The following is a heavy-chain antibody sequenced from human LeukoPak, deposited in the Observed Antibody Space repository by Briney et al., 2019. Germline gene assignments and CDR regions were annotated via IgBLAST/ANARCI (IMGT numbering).Heavy chain of an antibody. Sequence: SETLSLTCVVSGHSISTAYSISSGYYWGWIRQPPGKGLEWIGSIYNSGSTHYNPSLKSRVTISVDTSKNQFSLKLSSVTAADTAVYYCARNASVVVPAAMSEGLHYLDYWGQGTLVTVSS. CDR2: IYNSGST. CDR1: GHSISTAYSISSGYY. V-gene: IGHV4-38-2*01. CDR3: ARNASVVVPAAMSEGLHYLDY. J-gene: IGHJ4*02. D-gene: IGHD2-2*01.